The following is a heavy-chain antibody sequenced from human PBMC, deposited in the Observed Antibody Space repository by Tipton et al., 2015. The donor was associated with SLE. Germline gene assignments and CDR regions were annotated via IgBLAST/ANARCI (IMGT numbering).Heavy chain of an antibody. J-gene: IGHJ3*02. CDR2: IFSSGHT. CDR1: GASFSIPGYY. D-gene: IGHD3-10*01. Sequence: TLSLTCTVSGASFSIPGYYWSWIRQHPGKGLEFIGYIFSSGHTYYTPPPASRVLISIDTSEHQFSLKLSSLTAADTAMYYCATSTNPASGTFDIWGQGTVVTVSS. V-gene: IGHV4-31*03. CDR3: ATSTNPASGTFDI.